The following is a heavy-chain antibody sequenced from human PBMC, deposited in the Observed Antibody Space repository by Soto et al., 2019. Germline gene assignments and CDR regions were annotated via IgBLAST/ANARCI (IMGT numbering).Heavy chain of an antibody. CDR1: AGLLRTCGYH. D-gene: IGHD2-8*01. V-gene: IGHV4-61*08. Sequence: PENLRVTRTGSAGLLRTCGYHWCWLRQAPGKGLAWIGYLYYSGSTNYNLSLKSRATISVDTSKNKFSLSLRYVTAADTAVYYCARGEYCDNGVSTHTFYFAYWGHVPKVTGS. CDR2: LYYSGST. CDR3: ARGEYCDNGVSTHTFYFAY. J-gene: IGHJ4*01.